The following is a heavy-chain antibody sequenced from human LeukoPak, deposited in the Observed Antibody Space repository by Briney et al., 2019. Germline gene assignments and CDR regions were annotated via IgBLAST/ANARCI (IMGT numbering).Heavy chain of an antibody. J-gene: IGHJ6*03. CDR1: GGSISSYY. Sequence: SETLSLTCTVSGGSISSYYWSWIRQPAGKGLDWIGRIYTSGSTNYNPSLKSRVTMSVDTSKNQFSLKLSSVTAADTAVYYCARVRTMIEYYMDVWGKGTTVTVSS. CDR2: IYTSGST. CDR3: ARVRTMIEYYMDV. V-gene: IGHV4-4*07. D-gene: IGHD3-22*01.